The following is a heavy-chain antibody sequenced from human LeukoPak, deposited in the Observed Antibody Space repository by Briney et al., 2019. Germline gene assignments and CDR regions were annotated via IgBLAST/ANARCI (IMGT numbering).Heavy chain of an antibody. J-gene: IGHJ4*02. D-gene: IGHD3-22*01. Sequence: PSETLSLTCTVSGGSISSYYWSWIRQPPGKGLEWIGYIYHSGSTNYNPSLKSRVTISVDTSKNQFSLELSSVTAADTAVYYCARSDYYDSSGYYSVDYWGQGTLVTVSS. V-gene: IGHV4-59*01. CDR3: ARSDYYDSSGYYSVDY. CDR1: GGSISSYY. CDR2: IYHSGST.